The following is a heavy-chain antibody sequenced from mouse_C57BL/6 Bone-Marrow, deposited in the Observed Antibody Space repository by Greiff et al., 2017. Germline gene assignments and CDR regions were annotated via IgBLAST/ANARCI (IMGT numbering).Heavy chain of an antibody. J-gene: IGHJ4*01. Sequence: EVQGVESGGDLVKPGGSLKLSCAASGFTFSSYGMSWVRQTPDKRLEWVATISSGGSYTYYPDSVKWRFTISRDNAKNTLYLQMSSLKSEDTAMYYCASSWDYWGQGTSVTVSS. CDR2: ISSGGSYT. CDR3: ASSWDY. CDR1: GFTFSSYG. V-gene: IGHV5-6*01.